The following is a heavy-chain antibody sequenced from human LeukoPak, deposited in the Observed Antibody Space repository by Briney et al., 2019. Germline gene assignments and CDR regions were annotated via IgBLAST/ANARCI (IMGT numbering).Heavy chain of an antibody. CDR3: ERARYSITMVRGVMXFVFDP. Sequence: SETLSLTCTVSGGSISSYYWSWIRQPAGKGLEWIGRIYTSGSTNYNPSLKSRVTMSVDTSKNQFSLKLSSVTAADTTVYDCERARYSITMVRGVMXFVFDPWGQGTLLTVSS. D-gene: IGHD3-10*01. CDR1: GGSISSYY. J-gene: IGHJ5*02. V-gene: IGHV4-4*07. CDR2: IYTSGST.